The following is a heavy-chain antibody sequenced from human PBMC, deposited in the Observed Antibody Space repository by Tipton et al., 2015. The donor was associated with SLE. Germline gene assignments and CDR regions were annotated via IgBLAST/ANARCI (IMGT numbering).Heavy chain of an antibody. D-gene: IGHD6-13*01. J-gene: IGHJ4*02. Sequence: TLSLTCTVSGGSISSDYWSWIRQPPGKGLEWIGYIYYSGSTKYNPSLKSRVTISVDTSKNQFSLKLSSVTAADTAVYYCARSYSSSSYFDYWGQGTLVTVSS. CDR3: ARSYSSSSYFDY. V-gene: IGHV4-59*01. CDR2: IYYSGST. CDR1: GGSISSDY.